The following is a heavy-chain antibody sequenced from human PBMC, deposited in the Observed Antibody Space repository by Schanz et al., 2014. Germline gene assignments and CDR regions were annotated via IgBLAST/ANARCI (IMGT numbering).Heavy chain of an antibody. D-gene: IGHD4-17*01. CDR1: GFTFSSYA. J-gene: IGHJ4*02. CDR3: VRDTDYHFDY. CDR2: TSHDGSFT. V-gene: IGHV3-74*01. Sequence: EVQLVESGGGVVQPGGSLRLSCAASGFTFSSYAIHWVRQAPGKGLVWVSRTSHDGSFTTFADSVKGRFTISRDNAKNALYLQMNSLRAEDTAVYYCVRDTDYHFDYWGQGTLVTVS.